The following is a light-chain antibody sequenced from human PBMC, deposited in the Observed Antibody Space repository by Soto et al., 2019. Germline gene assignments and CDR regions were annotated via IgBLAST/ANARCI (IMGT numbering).Light chain of an antibody. CDR3: QQYNTYPLT. CDR2: KAS. J-gene: IGKJ4*01. CDR1: QSISTW. Sequence: DIQMTQSPSTLSASVGDRVTITCRASQSISTWLAWYQQKPGKAPKLLIYKASNLEGGVPSRFSGSGSGTEFTITISSLQPDXFATYYCQQYNTYPLTFGGGTTVEIK. V-gene: IGKV1-5*03.